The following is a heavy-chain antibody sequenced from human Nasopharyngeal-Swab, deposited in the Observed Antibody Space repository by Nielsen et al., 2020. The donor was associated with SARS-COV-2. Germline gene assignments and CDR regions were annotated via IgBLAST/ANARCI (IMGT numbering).Heavy chain of an antibody. D-gene: IGHD6-13*01. CDR1: GGSISSYY. Sequence: SEILSLTCTVSGGSISSYYWSWIRQPPGKGLEWIGYIYYSGSTNYNPSLKSRVAISVDTSKNQFSLKLSSVTAADTAVYYCAREGGIAAAGTGYYYYYGMDVWGQGTTVTVSS. CDR3: AREGGIAAAGTGYYYYYGMDV. J-gene: IGHJ6*02. CDR2: IYYSGST. V-gene: IGHV4-59*12.